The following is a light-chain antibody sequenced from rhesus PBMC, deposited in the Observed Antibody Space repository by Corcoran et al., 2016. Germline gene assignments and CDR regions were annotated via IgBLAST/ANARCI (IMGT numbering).Light chain of an antibody. Sequence: DIQMTQSPSSLSASVGDTVTITCRARQTISSSLDWYQQKPGKAPKLLIYKASTLQSGVPSRFSGSGAGTDFTLTISSLQPEDFTTYYCLQYNSRPRTFGQGTKVEIK. J-gene: IGKJ1*01. CDR1: QTISSS. V-gene: IGKV1-22*01. CDR2: KAS. CDR3: LQYNSRPRT.